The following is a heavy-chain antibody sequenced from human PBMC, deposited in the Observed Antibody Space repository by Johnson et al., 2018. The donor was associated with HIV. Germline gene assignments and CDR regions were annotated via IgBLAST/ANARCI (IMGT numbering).Heavy chain of an antibody. J-gene: IGHJ3*02. D-gene: IGHD6-19*01. Sequence: EQLVESGGGLVQPGGSLRLSCAASGFAVSKNYLTWVRQAPGKGLEWVSIIYSGGNTYYADSVKGRFTISRDNSKNTLYLQMSSLRAEDTAVYYCARDRVAVAGNAFDIWGQGTMVTVSS. CDR2: IYSGGNT. CDR3: ARDRVAVAGNAFDI. CDR1: GFAVSKNY. V-gene: IGHV3-66*01.